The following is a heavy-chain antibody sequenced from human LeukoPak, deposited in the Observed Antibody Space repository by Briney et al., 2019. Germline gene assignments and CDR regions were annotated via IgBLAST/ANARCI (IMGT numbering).Heavy chain of an antibody. CDR1: GYTFTGYY. J-gene: IGHJ5*02. Sequence: GASVKVSCKASGYTFTGYYMHWVRQAPGQGLEWMGWINPNSGGTNYAQKFQGRVTMTRDTSISTAYMELSRLGSDDTAVYYCAREYCSSTSCYWPDPWGQGTLVTVAS. CDR2: INPNSGGT. CDR3: AREYCSSTSCYWPDP. D-gene: IGHD2-2*01. V-gene: IGHV1-2*02.